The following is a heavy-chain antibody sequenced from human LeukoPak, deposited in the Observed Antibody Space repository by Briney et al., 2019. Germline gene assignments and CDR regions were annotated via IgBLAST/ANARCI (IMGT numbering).Heavy chain of an antibody. Sequence: SETLSLTCTVSGGSISSYYWSWIRQPPGKGLEWIGYIYYSGSTNYNPSLKSRVTISVDKSKNQFSLKLSSVTAADTAVYYCARGVHIVVVPAVYGMDVWGQGTTVTVSS. CDR2: IYYSGST. V-gene: IGHV4-59*12. CDR3: ARGVHIVVVPAVYGMDV. J-gene: IGHJ6*02. CDR1: GGSISSYY. D-gene: IGHD2-2*01.